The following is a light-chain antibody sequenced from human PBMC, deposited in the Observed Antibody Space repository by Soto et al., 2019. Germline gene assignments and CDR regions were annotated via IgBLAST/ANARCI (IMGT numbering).Light chain of an antibody. J-gene: IGKJ1*01. V-gene: IGKV4-1*01. CDR1: QSVLYSSNNKNY. Sequence: DIVMTQSPDSLAVSLGERATINCKSSQSVLYSSNNKNYLAWYQQKPGQPPKLLIYWASTRESGVPDRFSGSGSGTDFTLTISSLQAEDVAVYYFQQYYSRRTFGQGTKVEIK. CDR3: QQYYSRRT. CDR2: WAS.